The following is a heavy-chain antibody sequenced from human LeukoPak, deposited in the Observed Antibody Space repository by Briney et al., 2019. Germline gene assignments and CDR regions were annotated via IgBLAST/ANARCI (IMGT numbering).Heavy chain of an antibody. V-gene: IGHV4-59*02. J-gene: IGHJ4*02. CDR2: ISYSGDT. Sequence: PSETLSLTCTVSGDSVSHYQWSWIRPPPGKGLEWISYISYSGDTNYNPSLRSRVTISIDTSKNQFSLRLNSVTAADTAVYYCARWASLGPWDYWGQGILVTVSS. CDR1: GDSVSHYQ. CDR3: ARWASLGPWDY. D-gene: IGHD7-27*01.